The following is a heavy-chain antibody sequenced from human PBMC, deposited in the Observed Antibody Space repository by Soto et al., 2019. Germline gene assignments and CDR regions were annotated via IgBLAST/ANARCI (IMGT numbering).Heavy chain of an antibody. V-gene: IGHV1-18*01. D-gene: IGHD2-15*01. CDR3: ARDDCSGGTCYRGDFDY. CDR2: ISAYNGNT. Sequence: QVQLVQSGAEVKKPGASVKVSCKASGYTFTSYGITWVRQAPGQGLEWMGWISAYNGNTNYAQKLQGRVTMTTDTSTSTAYRELRSLRSDDTAVYYCARDDCSGGTCYRGDFDYWGQGTLVTVSS. J-gene: IGHJ4*02. CDR1: GYTFTSYG.